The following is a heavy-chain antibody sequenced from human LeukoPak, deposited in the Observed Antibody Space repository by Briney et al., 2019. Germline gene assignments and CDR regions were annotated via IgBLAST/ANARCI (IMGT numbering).Heavy chain of an antibody. Sequence: GASVKVSCKVTGYTLTELSMHWVRQVPGKGLEWMGGFDPEDGETIYAQKFQGRVTMTEDTSTDTAYMELSSLRSEDTAVYYCATAGSSGWKYYFDYWGQGTPVTVSS. V-gene: IGHV1-24*01. CDR1: GYTLTELS. D-gene: IGHD6-19*01. CDR3: ATAGSSGWKYYFDY. J-gene: IGHJ4*02. CDR2: FDPEDGET.